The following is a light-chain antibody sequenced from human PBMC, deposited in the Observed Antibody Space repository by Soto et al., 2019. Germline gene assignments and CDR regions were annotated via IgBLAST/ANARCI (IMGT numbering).Light chain of an antibody. CDR3: SSYTSSYTFYV. CDR1: SSDVGGSNY. J-gene: IGLJ1*01. CDR2: EVS. V-gene: IGLV2-14*01. Sequence: QSVLTQPASVSGSPGQSITISCTGTSSDVGGSNYVSWYQQHPGKAPKVIIYEVSNRPSGVSNRFSGSKSGNTASLTISGLQAEDEADYYCSSYTSSYTFYVFGTGTKVTVL.